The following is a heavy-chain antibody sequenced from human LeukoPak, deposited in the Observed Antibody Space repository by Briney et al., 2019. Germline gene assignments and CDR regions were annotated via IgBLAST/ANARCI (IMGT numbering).Heavy chain of an antibody. CDR3: ARGALWYYYDSSGYISDRAFDY. V-gene: IGHV3-33*01. CDR1: GFTFSSYG. CDR2: IWYDGSNK. Sequence: PGRSLRLSCAASGFTFSSYGMYWVRQAPGKGLEWVAVIWYDGSNKYYADSVKGRFTISRDNSKNTLYLQMNSLRAEDTAVYYCARGALWYYYDSSGYISDRAFDYWGQGTLVTVSS. D-gene: IGHD3-22*01. J-gene: IGHJ4*02.